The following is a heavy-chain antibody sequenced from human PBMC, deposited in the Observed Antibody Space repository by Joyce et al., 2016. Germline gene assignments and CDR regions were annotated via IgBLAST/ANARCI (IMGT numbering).Heavy chain of an antibody. Sequence: QVQLVQSGAEVKKPGSSVKVSCKTSGVTFSSYATTWVRQAPGQGLEWMRGIVPVFGTTNYAQKFQGRLTITADESTSTAYMVLGSLRFDDTAVYYCARGNRGVTGTFDYWGQGTLVRVSS. CDR3: ARGNRGVTGTFDY. V-gene: IGHV1-69*01. J-gene: IGHJ4*02. CDR1: GVTFSSYA. CDR2: IVPVFGTT. D-gene: IGHD1-7*01.